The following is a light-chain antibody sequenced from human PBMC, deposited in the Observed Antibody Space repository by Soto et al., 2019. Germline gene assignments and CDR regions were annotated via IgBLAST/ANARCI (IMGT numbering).Light chain of an antibody. Sequence: DVQMTQSPSSLSASVGDRVTITCRASRIITTHLNWYQVKPGKAPKLLIYAAVSLQTGVPSRFSGSGYGTEFTLTLSSLQPEDLATYYCQESFGLPPTFGQGTKVEIK. CDR1: RIITTH. CDR2: AAV. J-gene: IGKJ1*01. V-gene: IGKV1-39*01. CDR3: QESFGLPPT.